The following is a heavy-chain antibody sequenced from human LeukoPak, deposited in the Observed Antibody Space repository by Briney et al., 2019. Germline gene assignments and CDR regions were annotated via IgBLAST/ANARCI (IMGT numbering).Heavy chain of an antibody. D-gene: IGHD6-13*01. Sequence: SETLSLTCTVSGGSISSSSYCWGWIRQPPGKGLEWIGSIYYSGSTYYNPSLKSRVTISVDTSKNQFSLKLSSVTAADTAVYYCARRSILAVDYWGQGTLVTVSS. V-gene: IGHV4-39*01. CDR2: IYYSGST. CDR3: ARRSILAVDY. CDR1: GGSISSSSYC. J-gene: IGHJ4*02.